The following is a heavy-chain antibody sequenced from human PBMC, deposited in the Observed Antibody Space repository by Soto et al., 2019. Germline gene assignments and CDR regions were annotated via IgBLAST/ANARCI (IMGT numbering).Heavy chain of an antibody. J-gene: IGHJ6*02. D-gene: IGHD4-17*01. CDR3: ARGTVTTGGGERFGGYYYYYYGMDV. Sequence: SVKVSCKASGGTFSSYAISWVRQAPGQGLEWMGGIIPIFGTANYAQKFQGRVTITADESTSTAYMELSSLRSEDTAVYYCARGTVTTGGGERFGGYYYYYYGMDVWGQGTTVTVSS. CDR2: IIPIFGTA. CDR1: GGTFSSYA. V-gene: IGHV1-69*13.